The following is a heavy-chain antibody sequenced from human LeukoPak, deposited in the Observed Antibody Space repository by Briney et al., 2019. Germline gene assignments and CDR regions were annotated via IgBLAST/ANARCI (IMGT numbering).Heavy chain of an antibody. D-gene: IGHD3-3*01. CDR2: ISYDGNVK. CDR1: GFSFSHYA. CDR3: ARESLDFWSGYELTPFVV. V-gene: IGHV3-30-3*01. Sequence: GGSLRLSCAASGFSFSHYALHWVRQAPGKGLEWLAFISYDGNVKYYADSVKGRFTISRDNSKNTLYLQMNSLRAEDTAVYYCARESLDFWSGYELTPFVVWGQGTTVTVSS. J-gene: IGHJ6*02.